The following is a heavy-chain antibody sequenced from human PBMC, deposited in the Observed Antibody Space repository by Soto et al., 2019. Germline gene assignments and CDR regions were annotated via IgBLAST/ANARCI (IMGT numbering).Heavy chain of an antibody. V-gene: IGHV3-33*06. J-gene: IGHJ4*02. CDR1: GFIFSSYG. CDR2: IWYDGSNQ. Sequence: PGGSLRLSCAASGFIFSSYGMHWVRQAPGKGLEWVAVIWYDGSNQYHADSVKGRFTISRDNSKNTLYLQMNSLRAEDTAVYHCAKIPMTTVTLVFDYWGQGALVTVSS. D-gene: IGHD4-17*01. CDR3: AKIPMTTVTLVFDY.